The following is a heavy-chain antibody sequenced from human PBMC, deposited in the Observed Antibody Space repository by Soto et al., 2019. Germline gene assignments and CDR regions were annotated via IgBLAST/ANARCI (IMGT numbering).Heavy chain of an antibody. V-gene: IGHV3-66*04. CDR3: ARLRDGYNWYFDY. CDR1: GFSVSDSY. CDR2: IYSGGST. Sequence: EVQLVESGGGLVQPGGSLRLSCAASGFSVSDSYMSWVRQAPGKGLEWVSVIYSGGSTYYADSVKGRFTISRDHSKNTLSLQMNSLRAEDTAVYYCARLRDGYNWYFDYWGQGTLVTVSS. J-gene: IGHJ4*02. D-gene: IGHD5-12*01.